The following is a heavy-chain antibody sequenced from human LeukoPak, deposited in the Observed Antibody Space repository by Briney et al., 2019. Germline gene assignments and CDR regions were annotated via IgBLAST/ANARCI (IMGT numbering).Heavy chain of an antibody. V-gene: IGHV4-59*08. Sequence: SETLSLTCTVSGGSITGYYWSWVRQPPGKGREWIGYLFYRGGTDYNPSLKSRVTISVATSTTLFSLKLRFVTAADTAVYYCARRADYFSTPGYDKFDYWGQGSLVTVSS. D-gene: IGHD3-9*01. CDR3: ARRADYFSTPGYDKFDY. CDR2: LFYRGGT. J-gene: IGHJ4*02. CDR1: GGSITGYY.